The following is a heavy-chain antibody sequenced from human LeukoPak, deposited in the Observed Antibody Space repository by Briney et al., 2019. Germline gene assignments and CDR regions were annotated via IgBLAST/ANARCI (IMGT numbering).Heavy chain of an antibody. J-gene: IGHJ6*03. Sequence: ASVKVSCKASGYTFTSYGISWVRQAPGQGLEWMGWISAYNGNTNYAQKLQGRVTMTTDTSTSTAYMELRSLISDDTAVYYCAREIRYNWKGYCYYYYMDVWGKGTTVTVSS. D-gene: IGHD1-20*01. CDR1: GYTFTSYG. V-gene: IGHV1-18*01. CDR2: ISAYNGNT. CDR3: AREIRYNWKGYCYYYYMDV.